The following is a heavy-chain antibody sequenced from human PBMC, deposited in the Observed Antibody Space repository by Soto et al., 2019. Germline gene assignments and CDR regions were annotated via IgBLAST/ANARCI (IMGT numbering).Heavy chain of an antibody. J-gene: IGHJ4*02. CDR2: IYSGGST. V-gene: IGHV3-53*01. D-gene: IGHD1-20*01. CDR3: ARSNNAYFDY. Sequence: GGSLRLSCAASGFSVSRNYMSWVRQAPGKGLEWVSVIYSGGSTYYADSVKGRFTISRDNSKNTLYLQMNTLRVEDTAVYYCARSNNAYFDYWGQGTLVTVSS. CDR1: GFSVSRNY.